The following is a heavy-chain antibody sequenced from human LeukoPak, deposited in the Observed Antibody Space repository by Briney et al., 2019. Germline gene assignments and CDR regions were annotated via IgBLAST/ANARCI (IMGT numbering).Heavy chain of an antibody. CDR1: GFTFRNYW. CDR2: IKQDGSEK. J-gene: IGHJ4*02. V-gene: IGHV3-7*03. Sequence: GGSLRLSCAASGFTFRNYWMSWVRQAPGKGLEWVANIKQDGSEKYYVDSVKGRFTISRDNAKNSLYLQMNSLRAEDTAVYHCARGGGGYVGFDYWGQGTLVTVSS. CDR3: ARGGGGYVGFDY. D-gene: IGHD5-12*01.